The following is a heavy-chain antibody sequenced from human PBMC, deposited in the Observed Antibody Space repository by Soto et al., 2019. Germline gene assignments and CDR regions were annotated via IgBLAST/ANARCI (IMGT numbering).Heavy chain of an antibody. CDR3: AKDRSLWAAAGTNPFDF. Sequence: QVQLVESGGGVVQPGRSLRLSCAASGFTFSNYGMHWVRKAPGEGLEWVAVISYDGSNKYYADSVKGRFIISRDNSKNTLYLQMNSLRAEDTGIYYCAKDRSLWAAAGTNPFDFWGQGTLVTVSS. CDR2: ISYDGSNK. V-gene: IGHV3-30*18. J-gene: IGHJ4*02. D-gene: IGHD6-13*01. CDR1: GFTFSNYG.